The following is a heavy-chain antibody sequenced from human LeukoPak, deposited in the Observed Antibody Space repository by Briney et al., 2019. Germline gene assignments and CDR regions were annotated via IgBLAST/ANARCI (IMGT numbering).Heavy chain of an antibody. CDR1: GFTFSSYS. Sequence: GGSLRLSCAASGFTFSSYSMNWVRQAPGKGLEWVSSISSSSSYIYYADSVKGRFTISRDNAKNSLYLQMNSLRAEDTAVYYCARPTTYYYDSSGYGDAFDIWGQGTMVTVSS. V-gene: IGHV3-21*01. D-gene: IGHD3-22*01. J-gene: IGHJ3*02. CDR2: ISSSSSYI. CDR3: ARPTTYYYDSSGYGDAFDI.